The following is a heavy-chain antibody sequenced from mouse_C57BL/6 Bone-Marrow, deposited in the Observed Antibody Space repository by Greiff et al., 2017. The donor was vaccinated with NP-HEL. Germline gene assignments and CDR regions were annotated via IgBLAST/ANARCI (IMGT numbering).Heavy chain of an antibody. Sequence: EVHLVESGGDLVKPGGSLKLSCAASGFTFSSYGMSWVRQTPDKRLEWVATIRSGGSSTYYPDRVKGRFTFSRDNAKNTLYLQMSSLKSEDTAMYYCARPHYYGSRGFAYWGQGTLVTVSA. V-gene: IGHV5-6*01. CDR3: ARPHYYGSRGFAY. CDR2: IRSGGSST. J-gene: IGHJ3*01. CDR1: GFTFSSYG. D-gene: IGHD1-1*01.